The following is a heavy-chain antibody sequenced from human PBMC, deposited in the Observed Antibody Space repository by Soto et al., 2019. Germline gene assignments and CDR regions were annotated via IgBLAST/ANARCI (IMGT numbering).Heavy chain of an antibody. D-gene: IGHD3-22*01. Sequence: PGGSLRLSCAASGFSFSSYAIHWVRRAPGKGLEWVALISYDGSSKYYADSVMGRSTISRDNSRNTLYLQMNSLSAEDTAVYYCARGYATYYHDSSGPGFDYWGQGTLVTVSS. J-gene: IGHJ4*02. V-gene: IGHV3-30-3*01. CDR2: ISYDGSSK. CDR1: GFSFSSYA. CDR3: ARGYATYYHDSSGPGFDY.